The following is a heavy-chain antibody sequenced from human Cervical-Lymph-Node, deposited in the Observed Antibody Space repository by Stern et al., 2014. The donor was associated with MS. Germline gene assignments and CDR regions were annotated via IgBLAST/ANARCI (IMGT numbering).Heavy chain of an antibody. D-gene: IGHD1-26*01. V-gene: IGHV3-23*04. CDR1: GFTFRFYG. CDR3: AKGRRVGAAGYFDY. CDR2: MGGSGNKT. Sequence: EVQLVESGGNLVQPGGSLRLSCATSGFTFRFYGMRWVRQAPGKGLECVSGMGGSGNKTYYADSVKGRFAIARDDSSNTLFLVMDSLRAEDTAIYYCAKGRRVGAAGYFDYWGQGVLVTVSS. J-gene: IGHJ4*02.